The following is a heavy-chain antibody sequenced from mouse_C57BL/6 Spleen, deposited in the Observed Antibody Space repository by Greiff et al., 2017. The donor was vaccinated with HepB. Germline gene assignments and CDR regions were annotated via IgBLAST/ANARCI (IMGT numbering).Heavy chain of an antibody. D-gene: IGHD4-1*01. CDR2: IDPSDSYT. CDR3: ARGGTGNYFDY. Sequence: VQLQQPGAELVRPGTSVKLSCKASGYTFTSYWMHWVKQRPGQGLEWIGVIDPSDSYTNYNQKFKGKATLTVDTSSSTAYMQLSSLTSEDSAVYYCARGGTGNYFDYWGQGTTLTVSS. J-gene: IGHJ2*01. CDR1: GYTFTSYW. V-gene: IGHV1-59*01.